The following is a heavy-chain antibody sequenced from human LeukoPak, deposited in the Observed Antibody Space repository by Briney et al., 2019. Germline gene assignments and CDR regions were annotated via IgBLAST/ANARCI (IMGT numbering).Heavy chain of an antibody. CDR2: IKQDGSEK. CDR1: GFTFSSYW. Sequence: GGSLRLSCAASGFTFSSYWMSWVRQAPGKGLEWVANIKQDGSEKYYVDSVKGRFTISRDNAKNSLYLQMNSLRAEDTAVYYCAKADSSGWLTTLDYWGQGTLVTVSS. V-gene: IGHV3-7*01. J-gene: IGHJ4*02. D-gene: IGHD6-19*01. CDR3: AKADSSGWLTTLDY.